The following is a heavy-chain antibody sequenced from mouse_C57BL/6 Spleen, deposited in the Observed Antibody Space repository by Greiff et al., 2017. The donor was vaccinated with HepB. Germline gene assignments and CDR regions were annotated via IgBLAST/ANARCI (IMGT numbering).Heavy chain of an antibody. D-gene: IGHD6-5*01. CDR3: VRHPPLSYAMDY. CDR2: IRSKSNNYAT. V-gene: IGHV10-1*01. Sequence: EVKLVESGGGLVQPKGSLKLSCAASGFSFNTYAMNWVRQAPGKGLEWVARIRSKSNNYATYYADSVKDRFTISRDDSESMLYLQMNNLKTEDTAMYYCVRHPPLSYAMDYWGQGTSVTVSS. CDR1: GFSFNTYA. J-gene: IGHJ4*01.